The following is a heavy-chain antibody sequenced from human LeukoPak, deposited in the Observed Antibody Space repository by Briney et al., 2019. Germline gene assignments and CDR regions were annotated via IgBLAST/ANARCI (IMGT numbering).Heavy chain of an antibody. Sequence: PSQTLSLTCTVSGGSISSGGYYWSWIRQYPGKGLEWIGYIYYSGSTYYNPSLKSRVTISVDTSKNQFSLRLSSVTAADTAVYYCARASYYDSSADHYPDDAFDIWGQGTMVTVSS. J-gene: IGHJ3*02. CDR2: IYYSGST. CDR1: GGSISSGGYY. CDR3: ARASYYDSSADHYPDDAFDI. V-gene: IGHV4-31*03. D-gene: IGHD3-22*01.